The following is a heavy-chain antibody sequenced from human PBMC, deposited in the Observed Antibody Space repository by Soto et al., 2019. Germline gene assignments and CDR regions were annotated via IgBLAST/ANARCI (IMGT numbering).Heavy chain of an antibody. CDR2: MNPHTGNT. V-gene: IGHV1-8*01. Sequence: QVQLVQSGAEVKKPGASVKVSCKASRYTFTDYDIHWVRQATGQGLEWMGWMNPHTGNTGQSKQFQGRVTMTRDTSISTAYMEMSSLRSEDTAVYYCARGRFRRTWFDPWGQGTLVTVSS. D-gene: IGHD3-16*01. CDR3: ARGRFRRTWFDP. CDR1: RYTFTDYD. J-gene: IGHJ5*02.